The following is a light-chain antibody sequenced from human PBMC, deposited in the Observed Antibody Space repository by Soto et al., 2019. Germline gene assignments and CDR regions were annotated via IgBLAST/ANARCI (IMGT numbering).Light chain of an antibody. CDR2: GAS. CDR3: QQYGSSPFT. Sequence: EIVLTQSPGTLSLSPGERATLSCGASQSVSSSYLAWYQQKPGQAPRLLIYGASGRATGIPDRFSGSGSGTDSTLTISRLEPEDFAVYYCQQYGSSPFTFGPGTKVDIK. CDR1: QSVSSSY. J-gene: IGKJ3*01. V-gene: IGKV3-20*01.